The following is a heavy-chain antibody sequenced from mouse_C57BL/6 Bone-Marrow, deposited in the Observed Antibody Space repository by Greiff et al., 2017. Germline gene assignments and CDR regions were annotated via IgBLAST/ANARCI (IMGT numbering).Heavy chain of an antibody. V-gene: IGHV1-64*01. Sequence: QVQLQQPGAELVKPGASVKLSCKASGYTFTSYWMHWVKQRPGKGLEWIGMIHPNSGSTNYNEKFKGKATLTVDKSSSTAYMQLSSLTSEDSAVYYVARCDYGSSCDYAMDYWGQGTSVTVSS. CDR2: IHPNSGST. CDR1: GYTFTSYW. D-gene: IGHD1-1*01. J-gene: IGHJ4*01. CDR3: ARCDYGSSCDYAMDY.